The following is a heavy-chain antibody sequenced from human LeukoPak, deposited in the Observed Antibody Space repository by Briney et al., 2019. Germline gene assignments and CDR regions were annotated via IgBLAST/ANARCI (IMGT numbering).Heavy chain of an antibody. V-gene: IGHV3-48*03. CDR1: GFTFSSCE. CDR2: ISSSGSTI. D-gene: IGHD2-2*01. J-gene: IGHJ6*03. Sequence: GGSLRLSCAASGFTFSSCEMNWVRQAPGKGLEWVSYISSSGSTIYYADSVKGRFTISRDNAKNSLYLQMNSLRAEDTAVYYCATSTSRGPYYYYMDVCGKGTTVTVSS. CDR3: ATSTSRGPYYYYMDV.